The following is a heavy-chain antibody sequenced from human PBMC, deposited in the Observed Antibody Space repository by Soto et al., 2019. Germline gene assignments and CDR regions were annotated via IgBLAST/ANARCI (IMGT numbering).Heavy chain of an antibody. J-gene: IGHJ2*01. CDR3: VRISVRPRAIRTAPGRWYFDL. CDR2: ISTSGSTL. Sequence: QVQLVESGGGLVKPGGSLRLSCAASGFSFSDYYMSWIRQAPGKGLEWISYISTSGSTLFYADSVKGQFTISRDNARNSLSLRISSLRAEDTAVYYCVRISVRPRAIRTAPGRWYFDLWGRGALATVAS. D-gene: IGHD1-1*01. V-gene: IGHV3-11*01. CDR1: GFSFSDYY.